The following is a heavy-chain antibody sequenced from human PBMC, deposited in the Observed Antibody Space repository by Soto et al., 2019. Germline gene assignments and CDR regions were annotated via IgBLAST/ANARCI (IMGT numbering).Heavy chain of an antibody. V-gene: IGHV1-69*13. CDR3: ASYSSSSGYYYYGMDV. Sequence: SVKVSCKASGGTFSSYAISWVRQAPGQGLEWMGGIIPIFGTANYAQKFQGRVTITADESTSTAYMELSSLRSEDTAVYYCASYSSSSGYYYYGMDVWGQGPTVTVSS. J-gene: IGHJ6*02. CDR1: GGTFSSYA. CDR2: IIPIFGTA. D-gene: IGHD6-6*01.